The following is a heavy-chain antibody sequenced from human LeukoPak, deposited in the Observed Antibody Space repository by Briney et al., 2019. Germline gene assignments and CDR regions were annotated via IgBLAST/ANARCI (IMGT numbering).Heavy chain of an antibody. J-gene: IGHJ4*02. CDR1: GFTFSRYG. V-gene: IGHV3-30*02. D-gene: IGHD2-8*01. CDR2: IRYDGSIE. Sequence: PGGSLRLSXAASGFTFSRYGMHWVRQAPGKGLEWVAFIRYDGSIEYYADSVKGRFTISRDNSKNTLYLQMKSLRVEDTAIYYCAKEPLDCTNGVCYTGGFDNWGQGTLVTISS. CDR3: AKEPLDCTNGVCYTGGFDN.